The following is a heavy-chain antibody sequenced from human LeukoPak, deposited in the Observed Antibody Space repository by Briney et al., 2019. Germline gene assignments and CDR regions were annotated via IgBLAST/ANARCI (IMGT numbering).Heavy chain of an antibody. J-gene: IGHJ4*02. CDR1: GGSVSSTNW. Sequence: SETLSLTCGVSGGSVSSTNWWTWIRQPPGKGLEWIGEVHLDGRTNFNPSLKSRLTMSVDPSENHVSLKLTSVTAADTAVYYCAREGGFYRPLDYSGQGTLVTVSS. V-gene: IGHV4-4*02. D-gene: IGHD6-25*01. CDR2: VHLDGRT. CDR3: AREGGFYRPLDY.